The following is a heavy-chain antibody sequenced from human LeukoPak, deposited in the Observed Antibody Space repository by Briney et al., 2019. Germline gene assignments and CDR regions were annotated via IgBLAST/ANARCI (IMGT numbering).Heavy chain of an antibody. D-gene: IGHD6-13*01. CDR1: GFTFSDYY. CDR3: ARTSSWFAFDI. J-gene: IGHJ3*02. V-gene: IGHV3-11*01. CDR2: ISSSGSTI. Sequence: GGSLRLSCAASGFTFSDYYMSWIRQAPGKGLEWVSYISSSGSTIYYADSVKGRFTISRDNAKNSLYLQMNSLRAEDTAMYYCARTSSWFAFDIWGQGTMVTVSS.